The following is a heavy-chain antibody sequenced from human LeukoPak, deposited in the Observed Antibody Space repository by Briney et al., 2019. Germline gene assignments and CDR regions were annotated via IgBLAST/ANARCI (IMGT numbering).Heavy chain of an antibody. CDR2: MYYSGST. CDR1: GGSISSSSYY. CDR3: ARDGYNSGFDY. J-gene: IGHJ4*02. Sequence: SETLSLTCTVSGGSISSSSYYWGWIRQPPGKGLEWIGSMYYSGSTYYNSSFKSRVTISVDTSKKQYSLKVNSVTAADTAVYYCARDGYNSGFDYWGQGTLVTVSS. V-gene: IGHV4-39*07. D-gene: IGHD5-24*01.